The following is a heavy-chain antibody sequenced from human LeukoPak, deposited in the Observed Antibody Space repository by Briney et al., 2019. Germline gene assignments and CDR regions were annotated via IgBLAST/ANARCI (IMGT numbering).Heavy chain of an antibody. D-gene: IGHD3-10*01. Sequence: SGPALVKPTQTLTLTCTFPGFSLSTSGMCVSWIRQPPGKALEWLARFDWDDDKYYSTSLKTRLTISKDTSKNQVVLTMTNMDPVDTATYYCARCYYGSGTYYNGCFDPWGQGTLVTVSS. CDR2: FDWDDDK. CDR1: GFSLSTSGMC. V-gene: IGHV2-70*11. CDR3: ARCYYGSGTYYNGCFDP. J-gene: IGHJ5*02.